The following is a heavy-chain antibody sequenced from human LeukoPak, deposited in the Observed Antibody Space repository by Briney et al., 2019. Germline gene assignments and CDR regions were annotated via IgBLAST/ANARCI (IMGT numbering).Heavy chain of an antibody. D-gene: IGHD3-3*01. J-gene: IGHJ4*01. V-gene: IGHV4-59*01. Sequence: KPPETLSVTCTDSGGSISSYYWSSIRQPPGKRLEWIGHIYYSGSTNYNPTLKSRVTISVDTSKNQFSLKLSSVTAADTAVYYCASRSSIWSGYQDTLYYFDSRGQGTMVTVSS. CDR3: ASRSSIWSGYQDTLYYFDS. CDR1: GGSISSYY. CDR2: IYYSGST.